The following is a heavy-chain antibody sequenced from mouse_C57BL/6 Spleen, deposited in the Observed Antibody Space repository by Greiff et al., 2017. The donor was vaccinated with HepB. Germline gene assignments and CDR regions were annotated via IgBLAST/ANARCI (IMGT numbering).Heavy chain of an antibody. CDR1: GFTFSDYY. CDR3: ARDAPDYYGSSYGYWYFDV. J-gene: IGHJ1*03. Sequence: EVNVVESAGGLVQPGSSMKLSCTASGFTFSDYYMAWVRQVPEKGLEWVANINYDGSSTYYLDSLKSRFIISRDNAKNILYLQMSSLKSEDTATYYCARDAPDYYGSSYGYWYFDVWGTGTTVTVSS. CDR2: INYDGSST. V-gene: IGHV5-16*01. D-gene: IGHD1-1*01.